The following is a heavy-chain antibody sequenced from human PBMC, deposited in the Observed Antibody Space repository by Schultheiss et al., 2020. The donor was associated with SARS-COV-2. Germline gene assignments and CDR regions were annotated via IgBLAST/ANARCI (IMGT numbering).Heavy chain of an antibody. CDR2: IYYSGST. CDR3: ARAVSSGYYYFDY. D-gene: IGHD6-19*01. V-gene: IGHV4-61*05. CDR1: GGSISSSSYY. Sequence: SETLSLTCTVSGGSISSSSYYWGWIRQPPGKGLEWIGYIYYSGSTNYNPSLKSRVTISVDTSKNQFSLKLSSVTAADTAVYYCARAVSSGYYYFDYWGQGSLVTASS. J-gene: IGHJ4*02.